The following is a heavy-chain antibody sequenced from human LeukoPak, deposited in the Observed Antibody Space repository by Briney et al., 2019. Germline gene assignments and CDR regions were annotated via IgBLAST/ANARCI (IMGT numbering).Heavy chain of an antibody. J-gene: IGHJ3*02. Sequence: AXXXXXXSSYGMXXVRQAPGKGLXWXXFIRYDGSNKYYADSVKGRFTISRDNSKNTLYLQMNSLRAEDTAVYCCAKDRKQWLVDAFDIWGQGTMVTVSS. V-gene: IGHV3-30*02. CDR1: XXXXSSYG. CDR2: IRYDGSNK. D-gene: IGHD6-19*01. CDR3: AKDRKQWLVDAFDI.